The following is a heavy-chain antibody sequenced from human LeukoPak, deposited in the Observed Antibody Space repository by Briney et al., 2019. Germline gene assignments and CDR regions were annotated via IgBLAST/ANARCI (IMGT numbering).Heavy chain of an antibody. J-gene: IGHJ4*02. V-gene: IGHV4-34*01. D-gene: IGHD3-22*01. CDR2: INHSGST. Sequence: SKTLSLTCAVYGGSFSGYYWSWIRQPPGKGLEWIGEINHSGSTNYNPSLKSRVTISVDTSKNQFSLKLSSVTAADTAVYYCARGPPRYYYDSSGYRRGTYYFDYWGQGTLVTVSS. CDR3: ARGPPRYYYDSSGYRRGTYYFDY. CDR1: GGSFSGYY.